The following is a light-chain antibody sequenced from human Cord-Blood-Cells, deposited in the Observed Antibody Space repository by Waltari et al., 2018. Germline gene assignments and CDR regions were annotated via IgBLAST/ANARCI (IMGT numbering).Light chain of an antibody. Sequence: EIVLTQSPATLSLSPGERATLSCRASQSVSSYLAWYQHKPGQAPMLLIYDASDRATGIPARFSGSGSGTDFTLTISSLEPEDFAVYYCQQRSNWPRTFGPGTKVDIK. CDR3: QQRSNWPRT. CDR1: QSVSSY. V-gene: IGKV3-11*01. J-gene: IGKJ3*01. CDR2: DAS.